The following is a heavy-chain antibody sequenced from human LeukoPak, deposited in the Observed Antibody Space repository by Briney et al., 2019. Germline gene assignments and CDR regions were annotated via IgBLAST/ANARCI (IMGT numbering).Heavy chain of an antibody. Sequence: PSETLSLTCAVYGGSFSGYYWSWIRQPPGKGLEWIGEINHSGSTNYNPSLKSRVTISVDTSKNQFSLKLSSVTAADTAVYYCARGRRYCSSTSCYLSWFDPWGQGTLVTVSP. CDR2: INHSGST. D-gene: IGHD2-2*01. CDR3: ARGRRYCSSTSCYLSWFDP. V-gene: IGHV4-34*01. CDR1: GGSFSGYY. J-gene: IGHJ5*02.